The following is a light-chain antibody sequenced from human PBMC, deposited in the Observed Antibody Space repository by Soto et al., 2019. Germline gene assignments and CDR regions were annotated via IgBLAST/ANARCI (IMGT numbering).Light chain of an antibody. J-gene: IGKJ1*01. V-gene: IGKV4-1*01. CDR1: QSVLYSSNNKNY. CDR2: RAS. CDR3: QQYYSTLPT. Sequence: DIVMTQSPDSLAVSLGERATINCKSSQSVLYSSNNKNYLAWYQQKPGQPPKLLIYRASTRESGVPDRFSGSGSGTYFPLTISILQAEDGAVYYCQQYYSTLPTFGQGTKVESK.